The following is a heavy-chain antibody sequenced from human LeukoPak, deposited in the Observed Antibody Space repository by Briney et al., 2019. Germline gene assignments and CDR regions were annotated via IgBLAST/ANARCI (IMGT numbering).Heavy chain of an antibody. V-gene: IGHV4-38-2*02. CDR1: GYTITSGYY. CDR3: AKSNGYGLVDI. CDR2: IFYSGST. Sequence: SETLSLTCKVSGYTITSGYYWGWIRQPPGEGLEWIGNIFYSGSTYYSPSLRSRVTISLDTSRNQFSLKLNSVTAADTAVYYCAKSNGYGLVDIWGQGTMVTVSS. D-gene: IGHD3-10*01. J-gene: IGHJ3*02.